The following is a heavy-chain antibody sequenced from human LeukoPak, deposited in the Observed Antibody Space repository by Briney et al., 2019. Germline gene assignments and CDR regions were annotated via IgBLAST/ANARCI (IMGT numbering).Heavy chain of an antibody. V-gene: IGHV1-69*05. Sequence: SVKVPCKASGGTFSSYAISWVRQAPGQGLEWMGRIIPIFGTANYAQKFQGRVTITTDESTSTAYMELSSLRSEDTAVYYCARVTSGWYFDYWGQGTLVTGSS. CDR3: ARVTSGWYFDY. J-gene: IGHJ4*02. CDR2: IIPIFGTA. CDR1: GGTFSSYA. D-gene: IGHD6-19*01.